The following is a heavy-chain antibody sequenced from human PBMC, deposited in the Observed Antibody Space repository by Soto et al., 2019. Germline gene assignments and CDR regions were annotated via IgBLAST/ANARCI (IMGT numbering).Heavy chain of an antibody. CDR2: ILSDGSNK. CDR3: AQDAYTDGSADF. Sequence: QVQLVASGGGVVQPGRSLRLSCAASGFTFSNYGLHWVRQAPGKGLEWVALILSDGSNKYYADSVKGRFTISRDNSKNTLYLHMNSPRAEDTAVYYCAQDAYTDGSADFWGQGTLVNVSS. CDR1: GFTFSNYG. J-gene: IGHJ4*02. D-gene: IGHD5-18*01. V-gene: IGHV3-30*18.